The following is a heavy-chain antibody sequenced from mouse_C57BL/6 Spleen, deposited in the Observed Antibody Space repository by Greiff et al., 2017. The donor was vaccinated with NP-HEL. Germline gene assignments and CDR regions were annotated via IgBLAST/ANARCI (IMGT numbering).Heavy chain of an antibody. V-gene: IGHV5-17*01. CDR3: ARADYYDYDGFAY. CDR1: GFTFSDYG. D-gene: IGHD2-4*01. Sequence: EVKVVESGGGLVKPGGSLKLSCAASGFTFSDYGMHWVRQAPEKGLEWVAYISSGSSTIYYADTVKGRFTISRDNAKNTLFLQMTSLRSEDTAMYYCARADYYDYDGFAYWGQGTLVTVSA. J-gene: IGHJ3*01. CDR2: ISSGSSTI.